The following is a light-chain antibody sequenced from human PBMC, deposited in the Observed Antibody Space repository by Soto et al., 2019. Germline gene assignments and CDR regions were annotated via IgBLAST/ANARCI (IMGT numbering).Light chain of an antibody. CDR3: QEYNTWPWK. Sequence: EIVMTQSPATLSVSPVEIAKLYCMSSQTVGRNLAWYQQKPGQAPRLLFYGASTRATGIPARFTGSGSGTEFILTITSLQSEDSAVYYCQEYNTWPWKCGQGTKGDIK. V-gene: IGKV3-15*01. CDR2: GAS. J-gene: IGKJ1*01. CDR1: QTVGRN.